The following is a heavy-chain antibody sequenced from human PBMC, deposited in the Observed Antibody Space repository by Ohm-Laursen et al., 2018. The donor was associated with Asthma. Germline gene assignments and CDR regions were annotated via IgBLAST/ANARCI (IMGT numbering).Heavy chain of an antibody. CDR1: GFMFSDYY. V-gene: IGHV3-11*01. D-gene: IGHD3-22*01. Sequence: GSLRLSCAASGFMFSDYYMSWIRQAPGKGLEWVSYITTSGRTINYADSVKGRFTISRDNAKNSLYLQMNSLRAEDTAVYYCARIFYYDSNGYYYDYWGQGTQVTVSS. CDR2: ITTSGRTI. J-gene: IGHJ4*02. CDR3: ARIFYYDSNGYYYDY.